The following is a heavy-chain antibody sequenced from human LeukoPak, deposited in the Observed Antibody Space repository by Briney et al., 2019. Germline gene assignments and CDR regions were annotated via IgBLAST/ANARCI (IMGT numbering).Heavy chain of an antibody. V-gene: IGHV3-30-3*01. D-gene: IGHD3-10*01. CDR1: GFTFSSYA. CDR2: ISYDGSNK. J-gene: IGHJ6*02. CDR3: ARDGMVRGVIITLEDYYYGMDV. Sequence: GGSLRLSCAASGFTFSSYAMHWVRQAPGKGLEWVAVISYDGSNKYYADSVKGRFTISRDNSKNTLYLQMNSLRAEDTAVYYCARDGMVRGVIITLEDYYYGMDVWGQGTTVTVSS.